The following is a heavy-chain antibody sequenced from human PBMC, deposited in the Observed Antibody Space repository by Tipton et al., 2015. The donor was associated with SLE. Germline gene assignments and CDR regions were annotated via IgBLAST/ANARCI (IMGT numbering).Heavy chain of an antibody. CDR2: ITYSGSTI. Sequence: SLRLSCVGSGFDFSSSDMNWVRQAPGKGLEWLAYITYSGSTIYYTDSVRGRFTISRDNAKNSIYLHMNSLRADDTAIYYCASPGLGPFFGVAQFNFWGHGTLVTVS. CDR3: ASPGLGPFFGVAQFNF. J-gene: IGHJ1*01. CDR1: GFDFSSSD. V-gene: IGHV3-48*03. D-gene: IGHD3-3*01.